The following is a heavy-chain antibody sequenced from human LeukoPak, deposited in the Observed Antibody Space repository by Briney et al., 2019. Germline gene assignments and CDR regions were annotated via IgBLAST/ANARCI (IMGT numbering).Heavy chain of an antibody. Sequence: KPGGSLRLFCAASGFTFSSYSMNWVRQAPGKGLEWVSSISSSSSYIYYADSVKGRFTISRDNAKNSLYLQMNSLRAEDTAVYYCARGRITIFGVAAIWGQGTLVTVSS. CDR2: ISSSSSYI. CDR3: ARGRITIFGVAAI. V-gene: IGHV3-21*01. CDR1: GFTFSSYS. D-gene: IGHD3-3*01. J-gene: IGHJ4*02.